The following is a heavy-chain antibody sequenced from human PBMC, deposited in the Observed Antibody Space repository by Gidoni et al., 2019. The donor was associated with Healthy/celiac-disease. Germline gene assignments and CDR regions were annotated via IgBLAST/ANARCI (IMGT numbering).Heavy chain of an antibody. CDR2: ISYDGSNK. CDR3: ARDDRRQYGDYEHFDY. Sequence: QVQLVESGGGVVQPGRSLRLSCAASGFTFSSYAMHWVRQAPGKGLEGVAVISYDGSNKYYADSVKGRFTISRDNSKNTLYLQMNSLRAEDTAVYYCARDDRRQYGDYEHFDYWGQGTLVTVSS. CDR1: GFTFSSYA. V-gene: IGHV3-30-3*01. D-gene: IGHD4-17*01. J-gene: IGHJ4*02.